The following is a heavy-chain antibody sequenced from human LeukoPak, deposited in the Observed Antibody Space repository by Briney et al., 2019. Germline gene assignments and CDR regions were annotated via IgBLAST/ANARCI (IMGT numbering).Heavy chain of an antibody. CDR2: ISGSGSTI. CDR3: ARVNSNYNNAFDI. J-gene: IGHJ3*02. D-gene: IGHD4-11*01. Sequence: GGSLRLSCAASGFTFSSYGMSWARQAPGKGLEWVSGISGSGSTIYYADSVKGRFTISRDNAKNSLYLQMNSLRAEDTAVYYCARVNSNYNNAFDIWGQGTMVTVSS. V-gene: IGHV3-48*04. CDR1: GFTFSSYG.